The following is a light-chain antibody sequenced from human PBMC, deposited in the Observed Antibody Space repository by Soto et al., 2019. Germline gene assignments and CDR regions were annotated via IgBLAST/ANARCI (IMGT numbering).Light chain of an antibody. Sequence: EIVLTQSPGTLSLSPGERATLSCRASQSVSSSYLAWYQQKPGQAPRLLIYGASSRATGIPDRFSGSGSGTDFTLTITRLEPEDFAVYYCQHYRTSFGGGTKVEI. CDR3: QHYRTS. CDR2: GAS. V-gene: IGKV3-20*01. J-gene: IGKJ4*01. CDR1: QSVSSSY.